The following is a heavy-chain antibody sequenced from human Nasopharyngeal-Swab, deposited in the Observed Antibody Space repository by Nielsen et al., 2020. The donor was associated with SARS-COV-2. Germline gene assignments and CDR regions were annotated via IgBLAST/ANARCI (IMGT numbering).Heavy chain of an antibody. D-gene: IGHD4-11*01. CDR3: ARHDYNNYEINY. Sequence: SETLSLTCTVSGPSLSTYYWSWIRQPPGKGLEWIGYMSYSGSTNYNPSLKSRVTISLDTSKNQFSLKLNSVTAADTAVYYCARHDYNNYEINYWGQGTLVTVSS. CDR1: GPSLSTYY. V-gene: IGHV4-59*01. CDR2: MSYSGST. J-gene: IGHJ4*02.